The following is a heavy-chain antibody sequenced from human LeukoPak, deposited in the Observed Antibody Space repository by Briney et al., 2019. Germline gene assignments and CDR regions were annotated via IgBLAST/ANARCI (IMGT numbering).Heavy chain of an antibody. Sequence: GASVTVSCTASAYTFTGYYMHWVRQAPGQGLEWMGWINPDSGGTNYAQKFQGRVTMTRDTSITTAYMELSRLRSDDTAFYYCARGDVYNDYWGQGTLVTVSS. D-gene: IGHD5-24*01. V-gene: IGHV1-2*02. J-gene: IGHJ4*02. CDR3: ARGDVYNDY. CDR2: INPDSGGT. CDR1: AYTFTGYY.